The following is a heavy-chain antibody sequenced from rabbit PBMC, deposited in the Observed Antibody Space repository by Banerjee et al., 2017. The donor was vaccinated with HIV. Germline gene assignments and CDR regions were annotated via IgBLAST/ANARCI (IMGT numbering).Heavy chain of an antibody. Sequence: QSLEESGGDLVKPGASLTLTCTASGFSFSSHYYMYWVRQAPGKGLEWIGCIYTGSGSTYYASWAKGRFTISKTSSTTVTLQMTSLTAADTATYFCAREGDGITYDIGGLWGPGTLVTVS. J-gene: IGHJ6*01. D-gene: IGHD8-1*01. CDR1: GFSFSSHYY. V-gene: IGHV1S40*01. CDR2: IYTGSGST. CDR3: AREGDGITYDIGGL.